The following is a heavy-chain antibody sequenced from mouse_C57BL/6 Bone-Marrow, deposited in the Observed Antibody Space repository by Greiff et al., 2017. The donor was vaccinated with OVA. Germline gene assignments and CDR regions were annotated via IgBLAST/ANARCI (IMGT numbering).Heavy chain of an antibody. D-gene: IGHD1-1*01. Sequence: VQLQQPGAELVKPGASVKMSCKASGYTFTSYWITWVKQRPGQGLEWIGDIYPGSGSTNYNEKFKRKATLPVDTSASTAYMQLSSLTSEDSAVYYCARDYGSLSWFAYWGQGTLVTVSA. CDR3: ARDYGSLSWFAY. V-gene: IGHV1-55*01. CDR2: IYPGSGST. J-gene: IGHJ3*01. CDR1: GYTFTSYW.